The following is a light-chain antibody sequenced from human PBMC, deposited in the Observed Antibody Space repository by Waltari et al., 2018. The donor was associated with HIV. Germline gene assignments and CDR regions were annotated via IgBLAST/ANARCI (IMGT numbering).Light chain of an antibody. Sequence: QSALTQPASVSGSPGQSITISCTGTTSDIGNYNYVSWYQHHPGRAPKRIIYEVSNRPSGVSNRFSGSKVGNTASLTVSGLHAEDEGDYYCSSYSSSTSPYVFGTGTKVTVV. CDR3: SSYSSSTSPYV. V-gene: IGLV2-14*01. J-gene: IGLJ1*01. CDR2: EVS. CDR1: TSDIGNYNY.